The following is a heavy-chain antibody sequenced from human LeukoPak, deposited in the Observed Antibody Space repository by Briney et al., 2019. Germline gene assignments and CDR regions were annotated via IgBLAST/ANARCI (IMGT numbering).Heavy chain of an antibody. CDR3: ASSVPLEMATTPDAFDI. V-gene: IGHV1-69*05. CDR1: GGTFSSYA. D-gene: IGHD5-24*01. J-gene: IGHJ3*02. CDR2: IIPIFGIA. Sequence: ASVKVSCKASGGTFSSYAISWVRQAPGQGLEWMGGIIPIFGIANYAQKFQGRVTITTDESTSTAYMELSSLRSEDTAVYYCASSVPLEMATTPDAFDIWGQGTMVTVSS.